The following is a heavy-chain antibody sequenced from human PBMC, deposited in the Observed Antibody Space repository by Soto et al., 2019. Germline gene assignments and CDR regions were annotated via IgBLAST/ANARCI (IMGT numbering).Heavy chain of an antibody. V-gene: IGHV1-69*04. D-gene: IGHD6-19*01. J-gene: IGHJ4*02. Sequence: SVKVSCKASGGTFSSYTISWVRQAPGQGLEWMGRIIPILGIANYAQKFQGRVTITADKSTSTAYMELSSLRSEDTAVYYCAKDQAVAGTIVDYWGQGTLVTVSS. CDR1: GGTFSSYT. CDR2: IIPILGIA. CDR3: AKDQAVAGTIVDY.